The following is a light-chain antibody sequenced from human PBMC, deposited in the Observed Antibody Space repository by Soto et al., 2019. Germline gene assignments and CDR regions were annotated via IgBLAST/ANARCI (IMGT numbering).Light chain of an antibody. V-gene: IGKV4-1*01. CDR1: QTVLHTYNNKHY. Sequence: DIVMTQSPDSLAVSLGERATINCKSSQTVLHTYNNKHYLTWYQQKPGQPPKLLIYWASTRNSGVPDRFSGSGSATDFTLTITTLQTEDVEVYYCQQYETIPYTFSQGTKLELK. J-gene: IGKJ2*01. CDR2: WAS. CDR3: QQYETIPYT.